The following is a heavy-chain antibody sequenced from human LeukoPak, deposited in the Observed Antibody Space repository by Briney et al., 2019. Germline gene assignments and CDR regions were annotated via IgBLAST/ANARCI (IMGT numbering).Heavy chain of an antibody. CDR1: GYTFTGYY. CDR2: INPNSGGT. Sequence: AASVKVSCKASGYTFTGYYMHWVRQAPGQGLEWMGWINPNSGGTNYAQKFQGRVTMTRDTSISTAYMELSRLRSDDTAVYYCARGGYSGYDSSPPFDYWGQGTLVTVSS. D-gene: IGHD5-12*01. J-gene: IGHJ4*02. V-gene: IGHV1-2*02. CDR3: ARGGYSGYDSSPPFDY.